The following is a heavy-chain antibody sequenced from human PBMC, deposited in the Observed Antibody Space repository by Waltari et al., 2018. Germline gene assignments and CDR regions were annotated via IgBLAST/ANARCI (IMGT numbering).Heavy chain of an antibody. CDR2: IYTSGST. J-gene: IGHJ4*02. CDR3: ARDLGAGDEWPADY. D-gene: IGHD7-27*01. Sequence: QVQLQESGPGLVKPSQTLSLTCTVSGGSISSGSYYWSWIRQPAGKGLEWIGRIYTSGSTNYNPSLKSRVTISVDASKNQFSLKLSSVTAADTAVYYCARDLGAGDEWPADYWGQGTLVTVSS. V-gene: IGHV4-61*02. CDR1: GGSISSGSYY.